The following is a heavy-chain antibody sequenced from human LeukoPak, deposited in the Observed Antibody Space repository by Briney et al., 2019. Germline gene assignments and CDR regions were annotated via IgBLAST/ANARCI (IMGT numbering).Heavy chain of an antibody. Sequence: SGRSLRLSCAASGFTFNTYAMHWVRQAPGKGLEWVAIISSDGTVKYYADSVKGRFTISSDNSKTTLSLQMNSLRAEDTAVYYCARDLPGYGAFHIWGQGTMVTVSS. CDR2: ISSDGTVK. J-gene: IGHJ3*02. CDR1: GFTFNTYA. D-gene: IGHD5-18*01. CDR3: ARDLPGYGAFHI. V-gene: IGHV3-30-3*01.